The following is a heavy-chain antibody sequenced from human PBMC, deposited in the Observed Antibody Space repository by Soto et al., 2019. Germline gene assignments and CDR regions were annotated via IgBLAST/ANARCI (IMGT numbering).Heavy chain of an antibody. D-gene: IGHD3-9*01. Sequence: SETLSLTCTVSGGSISSSSYYWGWIRQPPGKGLEWIGSIYYSGSTYYNPSLKSRVTISVDTSKNQFSLKLSSVTAADTAVYYCARQPRILTGYSGHFDYWGQATLVTVSS. CDR3: ARQPRILTGYSGHFDY. CDR2: IYYSGST. V-gene: IGHV4-39*01. CDR1: GGSISSSSYY. J-gene: IGHJ4*02.